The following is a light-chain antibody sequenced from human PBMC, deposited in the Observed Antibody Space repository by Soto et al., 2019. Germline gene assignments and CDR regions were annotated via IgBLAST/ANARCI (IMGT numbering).Light chain of an antibody. CDR3: QQANTPPYP. J-gene: IGKJ4*01. V-gene: IGKV1-12*01. CDR1: QSINRW. Sequence: DVQLTQSPSSVSASVGDSVTITCRASQSINRWLAWYQQKPGKAPKLLIYGASSLQGGVPSRFSGSGSGTDFTLPISSLQAEDFATYYCQQANTPPYPFGPGTKVEIK. CDR2: GAS.